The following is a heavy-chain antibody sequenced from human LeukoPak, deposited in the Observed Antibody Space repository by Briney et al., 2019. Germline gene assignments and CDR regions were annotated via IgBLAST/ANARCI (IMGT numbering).Heavy chain of an antibody. Sequence: GGSLRLSCAASGFTFSRYGMSWVRQAPGKGXXWVSAISGSGSKTYYADSVKGRFTISRDNSKSTLYLQMNSLRAEDTAVYYCGKDGGRYQFDYWGQGTLVTVSS. V-gene: IGHV3-23*01. CDR3: GKDGGRYQFDY. J-gene: IGHJ4*02. D-gene: IGHD1-26*01. CDR2: ISGSGSKT. CDR1: GFTFSRYG.